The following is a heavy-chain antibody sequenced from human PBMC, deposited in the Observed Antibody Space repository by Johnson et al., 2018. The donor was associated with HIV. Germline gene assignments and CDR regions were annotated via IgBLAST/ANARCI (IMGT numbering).Heavy chain of an antibody. CDR2: IRHDASKK. Sequence: QVLLVESGGGVVQPGGSLRLSCAASGFTFSSYCMHWVRQAPGKGLEWVPFIRHDASKKYYADSVSCRFTISRDNSKNTLYLQMNSMGAEDTAVYYCAREGAAAGTTDAFDIWGQGTMVTVSS. J-gene: IGHJ3*02. V-gene: IGHV3-30*02. CDR3: AREGAAAGTTDAFDI. D-gene: IGHD6-13*01. CDR1: GFTFSSYC.